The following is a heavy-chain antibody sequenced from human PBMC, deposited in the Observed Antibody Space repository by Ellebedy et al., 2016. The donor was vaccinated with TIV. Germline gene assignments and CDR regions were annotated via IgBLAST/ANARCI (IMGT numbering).Heavy chain of an antibody. CDR3: TCLQLGIADYFDY. J-gene: IGHJ4*02. CDR1: GYTFTKYY. V-gene: IGHV1-46*01. CDR2: INPSGGST. Sequence: GESLKISCKASGYTFTKYYMHWVRQAPGQGLEWMGMINPSGGSTSYAQKFQGRVTMTRDTSTSTVYMELSSLRSEDTAVYYCTCLQLGIADYFDYWGQGALVTVSS. D-gene: IGHD6-13*01.